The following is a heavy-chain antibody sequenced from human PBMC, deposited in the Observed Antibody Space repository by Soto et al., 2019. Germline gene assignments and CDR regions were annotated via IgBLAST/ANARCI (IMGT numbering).Heavy chain of an antibody. Sequence: GGSLRLSCAATGFTCSSYAMSWVRQAPGKGLEWVSAISGSGGSTYYADSVKGRFTISRDNSKNTLYLQMNGLRAEDTAVYYCAKELNLRRTKDFDYWGQGTLVTVSS. D-gene: IGHD2-8*01. J-gene: IGHJ4*02. CDR2: ISGSGGST. CDR1: GFTCSSYA. CDR3: AKELNLRRTKDFDY. V-gene: IGHV3-23*01.